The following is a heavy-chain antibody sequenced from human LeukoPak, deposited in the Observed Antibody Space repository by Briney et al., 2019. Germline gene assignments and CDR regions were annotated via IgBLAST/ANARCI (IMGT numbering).Heavy chain of an antibody. CDR2: INPNSGDT. CDR3: AKSAQYSSAWFTGSFDY. V-gene: IGHV1-2*02. Sequence: ASVKVSCKAPGHTFTAYYLHWVRQAPGQGLQWVGWINPNSGDTHYAQMFQGRVTMTRDTSINTAYMELRRVRSDDTAVYYCAKSAQYSSAWFTGSFDYWGQGTLVTVSS. J-gene: IGHJ4*02. D-gene: IGHD6-13*01. CDR1: GHTFTAYY.